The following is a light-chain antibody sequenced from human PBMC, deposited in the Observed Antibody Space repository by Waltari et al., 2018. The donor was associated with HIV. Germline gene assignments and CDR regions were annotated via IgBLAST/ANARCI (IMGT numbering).Light chain of an antibody. CDR1: QSVSSY. CDR2: DAS. V-gene: IGKV3-11*01. CDR3: QHFGSSHLT. J-gene: IGKJ4*01. Sequence: EIVLTQSPATLSLSPGERATLSCRASQSVSSYLAWYQQKPGQAPRLLIYDASNRATGIPARFSGSGSGTDFTLTITSLEPEDSAVYYCQHFGSSHLTFGGGTKVEIK.